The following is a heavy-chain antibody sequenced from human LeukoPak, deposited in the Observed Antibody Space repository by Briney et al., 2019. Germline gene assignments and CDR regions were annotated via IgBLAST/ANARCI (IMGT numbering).Heavy chain of an antibody. CDR2: VHLDGRT. Sequence: KTSETLSLTCGVSGGSVSSTNWWAWIRQPPGKGLEWIGEVHLDGRTNFNPSLKSRLTMSVDLSENHVSLNLTSVTAADTAVYYCAREGGFYRPLDYSGQGTLVTVSS. V-gene: IGHV4-4*02. D-gene: IGHD6-25*01. J-gene: IGHJ4*02. CDR1: GGSVSSTNW. CDR3: AREGGFYRPLDY.